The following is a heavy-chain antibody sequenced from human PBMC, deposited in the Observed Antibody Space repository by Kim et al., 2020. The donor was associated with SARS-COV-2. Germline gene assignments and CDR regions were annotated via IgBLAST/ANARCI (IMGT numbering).Heavy chain of an antibody. CDR1: GGSISSSNW. CDR2: IYHSGST. CDR3: ARVYSSSWYKYFDL. J-gene: IGHJ2*01. Sequence: SETLSLTCAVSGGSISSSNWWSWVRQPPGKGLEWIGEIYHSGSTNYNPSLKSRVTISVDKSKNQFSLKLSSVTAADTAVYYCARVYSSSWYKYFDLWGRGTLVTVSS. V-gene: IGHV4-4*02. D-gene: IGHD6-13*01.